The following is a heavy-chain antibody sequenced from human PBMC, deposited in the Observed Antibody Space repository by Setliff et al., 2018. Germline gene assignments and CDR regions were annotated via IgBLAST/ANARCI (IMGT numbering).Heavy chain of an antibody. CDR2: INQSGST. D-gene: IGHD3-16*01. V-gene: IGHV4-34*01. J-gene: IGHJ4*02. Sequence: PSETLSLTCGGYGGSISDYYWSWIRQPPGKGLEWIGEINQSGSTTYNPSLKGRVTISMDTSKNQFSLKLTSVTAADTAVYYCARDGGEYWGQGTLVTVSS. CDR3: ARDGGEY. CDR1: GGSISDYY.